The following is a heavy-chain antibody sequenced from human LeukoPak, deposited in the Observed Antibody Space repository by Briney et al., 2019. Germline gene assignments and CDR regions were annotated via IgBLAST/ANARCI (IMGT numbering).Heavy chain of an antibody. CDR3: ARDPRAYSSSWYSSHYYYYYMDV. CDR2: ISSSSSYI. J-gene: IGHJ6*03. Sequence: GGSLRLSCAASGFTFSSYSMNWVRQAPGKGLEWVSSISSSSSYIYYADSVKGRFTISRDNAKNPLYLQMNSLRAEDTAVYYCARDPRAYSSSWYSSHYYYYYMDVWGKGTTVTVSS. V-gene: IGHV3-21*01. CDR1: GFTFSSYS. D-gene: IGHD6-13*01.